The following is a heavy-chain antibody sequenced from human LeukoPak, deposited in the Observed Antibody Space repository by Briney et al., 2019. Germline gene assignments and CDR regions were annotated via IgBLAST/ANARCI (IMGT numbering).Heavy chain of an antibody. D-gene: IGHD3-9*01. Sequence: GGSLRLSCAASGFTFSSYSMNWVRQAPGKGLEWVSSISSSSSSYIYYADSVKGRFTISRDNAKNSLYLQMNSLRAEDTAVYYCARVRILTGYSPADYYYMDVWGKGTTVTVSS. CDR3: ARVRILTGYSPADYYYMDV. CDR2: ISSSSSSYI. CDR1: GFTFSSYS. J-gene: IGHJ6*03. V-gene: IGHV3-21*01.